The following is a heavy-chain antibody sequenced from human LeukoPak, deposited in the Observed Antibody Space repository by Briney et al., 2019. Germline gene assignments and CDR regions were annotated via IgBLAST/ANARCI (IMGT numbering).Heavy chain of an antibody. J-gene: IGHJ5*02. V-gene: IGHV3-21*01. D-gene: IGHD6-13*01. CDR1: GFTFSSYS. CDR2: ITRSNYI. Sequence: GGSLRLSCAASGFTFSSYSMNWVRQAPGKGLEWVSSITRSNYIYYADSVKGRFTIYRDNAKNSLYLQMNSLRAEDTAVYYCARDFAGYSSSWHQSYNWFDPWGQGTLVTVSS. CDR3: ARDFAGYSSSWHQSYNWFDP.